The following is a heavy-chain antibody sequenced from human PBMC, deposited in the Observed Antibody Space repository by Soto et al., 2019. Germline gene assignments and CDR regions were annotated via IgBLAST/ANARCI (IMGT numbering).Heavy chain of an antibody. CDR1: GFTFNNYA. CDR2: ITSSGAA. D-gene: IGHD3-22*01. CDR3: AKRESSVSARDFDH. Sequence: DVQLLESGGDLAQPGGSLRLSCEASGFTFNNYAIAWVRQAPGKGLEWVLGITSSGAAYYADSVKGRCTISRDNSKNTLYLQMNSLRAEDTAVYYCAKRESSVSARDFDHWGQGTLVTVSS. V-gene: IGHV3-23*01. J-gene: IGHJ5*02.